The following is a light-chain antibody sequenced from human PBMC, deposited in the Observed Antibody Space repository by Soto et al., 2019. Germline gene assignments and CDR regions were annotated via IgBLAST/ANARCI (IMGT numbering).Light chain of an antibody. Sequence: QSALTQPASVSGSPGQSITISCTGTSSDIGGYNYVSWYQQLPGKVPKLIIYDVSNRPSGVSDRFSGFKSGNAASLTISGLHAEDEADYYCRSYTCTSTLYVFGTGTKLTVL. CDR1: SSDIGGYNY. V-gene: IGLV2-14*03. J-gene: IGLJ1*01. CDR2: DVS. CDR3: RSYTCTSTLYV.